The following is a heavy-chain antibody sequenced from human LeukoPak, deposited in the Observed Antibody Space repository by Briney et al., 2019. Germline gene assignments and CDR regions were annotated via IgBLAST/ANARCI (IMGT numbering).Heavy chain of an antibody. CDR3: ARAVEMATNTFDY. J-gene: IGHJ4*02. CDR2: IYYSGST. CDR1: GGSISSSSYF. V-gene: IGHV4-39*01. Sequence: PSETLSLTCTVSGGSISSSSYFWGWIRQPPGKGLEWIGSIYYSGSTYYNPSLKSRVTISVDTSKNQFSLKLSSVTAADTAVYYWARAVEMATNTFDYWGQGTLVTVSS. D-gene: IGHD5-24*01.